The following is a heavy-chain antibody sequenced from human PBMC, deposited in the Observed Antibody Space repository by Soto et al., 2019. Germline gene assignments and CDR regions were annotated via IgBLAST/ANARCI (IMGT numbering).Heavy chain of an antibody. D-gene: IGHD3-22*01. CDR1: GFTFTTYA. J-gene: IGHJ4*02. Sequence: EVQVLESGGGLVQPGGSLRLSCAASGFTFTTYAMRWVRQAPGKGLDWVSGISETGNTNYAGSVKDRFSTSRDTSKNTLYLQMNRLRAEDTALYYCARGGYYRDTSGYDYWGQETLVTVSS. CDR2: ISETGNT. CDR3: ARGGYYRDTSGYDY. V-gene: IGHV3-23*01.